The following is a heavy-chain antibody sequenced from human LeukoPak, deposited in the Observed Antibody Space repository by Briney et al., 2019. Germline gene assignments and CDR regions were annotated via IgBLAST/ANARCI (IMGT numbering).Heavy chain of an antibody. CDR2: IYYSGST. CDR1: GGSISSSSYY. CDR3: ARGLTPDAFDI. Sequence: PSETLSLTCTVSGGSISSSSYYWGWIRQPPGKGLEWIGSIYYSGSTYYNPSLKSRVTISVDTSKNQFSLKLSSVTAAETAVYYCARGLTPDAFDIWGQGTMVTVSS. J-gene: IGHJ3*02. V-gene: IGHV4-39*01.